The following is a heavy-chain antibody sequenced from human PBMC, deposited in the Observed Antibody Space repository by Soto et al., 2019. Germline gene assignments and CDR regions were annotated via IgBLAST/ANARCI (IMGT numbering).Heavy chain of an antibody. J-gene: IGHJ6*03. Sequence: QAQLVQSGSEVKRPGASVKVSCKASGYSFSSYGIVWVRQAPGQGLEWMGWIRPYNGDTNSAQKCQGRVTLTTDTSTSTDYMELRSLRYDDTAVYYCARRAEDHYFYYMGVWGKGTTVTVSS. D-gene: IGHD1-26*01. V-gene: IGHV1-18*01. CDR1: GYSFSSYG. CDR3: ARRAEDHYFYYMGV. CDR2: IRPYNGDT.